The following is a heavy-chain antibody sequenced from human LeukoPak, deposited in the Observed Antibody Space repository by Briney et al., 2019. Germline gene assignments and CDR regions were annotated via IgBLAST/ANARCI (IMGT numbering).Heavy chain of an antibody. CDR1: GGSISSYY. Sequence: TPSEALSLTCTVSGGSISSYYWSWIRQPPGKALEWIGYIYYSGSTNYNPSPKSRVTISVDTFKNQFSLKLSSVTAADTAVYYCARDRDGYPYWGQGTLVTVSS. CDR3: ARDRDGYPY. V-gene: IGHV4-59*01. D-gene: IGHD5-24*01. J-gene: IGHJ4*02. CDR2: IYYSGST.